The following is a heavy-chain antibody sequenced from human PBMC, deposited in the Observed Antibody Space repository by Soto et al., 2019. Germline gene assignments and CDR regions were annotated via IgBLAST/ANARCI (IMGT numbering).Heavy chain of an antibody. CDR2: ISGSGGST. D-gene: IGHD2-15*01. CDR1: GFTFSSYA. Sequence: EVQLLESGGGLVQPGGSLRLSCAASGFTFSSYAMSWVRQAPGKGLEWVSAISGSGGSTYYADSVKGRFTISRDNSKNTLYLQMNSLRAEDTAVYHCAKDRLSERWLLMGYWGQGTLVTVSS. J-gene: IGHJ4*02. V-gene: IGHV3-23*01. CDR3: AKDRLSERWLLMGY.